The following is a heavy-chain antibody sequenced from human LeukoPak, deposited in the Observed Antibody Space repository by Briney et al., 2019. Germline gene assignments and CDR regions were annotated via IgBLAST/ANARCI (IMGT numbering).Heavy chain of an antibody. CDR3: ARAVGSFDWLPLFDY. CDR2: MNPNSGNT. Sequence: ASVKVSCKASGYTFTSYDINWVRHATGQGLEWMGWMNPNSGNTGYAQKFQGRVTITRNTSISTAYMELSSLRSEDTAVYYCARAVGSFDWLPLFDYWGQGTLVTVSS. V-gene: IGHV1-8*03. J-gene: IGHJ4*02. D-gene: IGHD3-9*01. CDR1: GYTFTSYD.